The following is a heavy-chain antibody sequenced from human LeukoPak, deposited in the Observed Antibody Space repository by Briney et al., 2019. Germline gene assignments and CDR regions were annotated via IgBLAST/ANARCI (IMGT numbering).Heavy chain of an antibody. Sequence: NASETLSLTCTVSGGSISSGTYYWSWIRQPAGKGLEWLGRIYTSGSTNYNPSLKSRLTISVDTSKNQFSLRLSSVTAADTAVYYCARGVTTVTTYYLDSTYYYMDVWGKGTTVTVSS. CDR1: GGSISSGTYY. J-gene: IGHJ6*03. CDR2: IYTSGST. D-gene: IGHD4-17*01. CDR3: ARGVTTVTTYYLDSTYYYMDV. V-gene: IGHV4-61*02.